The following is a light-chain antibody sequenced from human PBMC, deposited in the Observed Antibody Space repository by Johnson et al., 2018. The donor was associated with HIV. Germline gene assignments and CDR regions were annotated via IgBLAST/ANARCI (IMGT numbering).Light chain of an antibody. CDR3: GTWDSSLSPYV. V-gene: IGLV1-51*01. Sequence: QSVLTQPPSVSAAPGQKVTISCSGSSSNIGNNYVSWYQQVPGTAPRLVIYDTIKRHSGVPDRFSGSTSGTSAPLGITGLQPGDEADYYCGTWDSSLSPYVFGTGTKVTVL. CDR2: DTI. J-gene: IGLJ1*01. CDR1: SSNIGNNY.